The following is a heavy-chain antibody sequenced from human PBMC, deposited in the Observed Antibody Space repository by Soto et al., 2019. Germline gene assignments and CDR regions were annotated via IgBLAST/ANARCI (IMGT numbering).Heavy chain of an antibody. D-gene: IGHD2-2*01. CDR3: ADLSLGYCITTTCPSDY. J-gene: IGHJ4*02. CDR1: GYTFTSYG. Sequence: APVEVSCKASGYTFTSYGISGVRKAPGQGLEWMGWISAYNGNTNYAQKLQGRVTITADDSTSTAYMELSGLRSDDTAMYYCADLSLGYCITTTCPSDYWGQGTLVTVSS. CDR2: ISAYNGNT. V-gene: IGHV1-18*01.